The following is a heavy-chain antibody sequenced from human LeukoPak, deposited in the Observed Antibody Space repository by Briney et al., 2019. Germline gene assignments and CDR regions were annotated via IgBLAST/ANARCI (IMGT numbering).Heavy chain of an antibody. D-gene: IGHD2-2*02. J-gene: IGHJ3*02. Sequence: ASVKVSCKASGGTFSSYAISWVRQAPGQGLEWMGGIIPIFGTANYAQKFQGGVTITTDESTSTAYMELSSLRSEDTAVYYCARGAVPAAIGHAFDIWGQGTMVTVSS. CDR2: IIPIFGTA. V-gene: IGHV1-69*05. CDR3: ARGAVPAAIGHAFDI. CDR1: GGTFSSYA.